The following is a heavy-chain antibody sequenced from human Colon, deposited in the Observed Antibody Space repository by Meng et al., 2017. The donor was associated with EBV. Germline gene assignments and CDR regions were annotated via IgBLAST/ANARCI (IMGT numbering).Heavy chain of an antibody. CDR1: GDSVSNKNKY. CDR2: IYYSGRT. J-gene: IGHJ4*02. D-gene: IGHD2-21*02. CDR3: ARGDLDGDCYYCLDF. Sequence: LQLQGLGPGVVQPSETMSLTCSVSGDSVSNKNKYWGWSRQPPGKGLEWIGNIYYSGRTNYNPSLTSRVAISVDTSKNQFSLRLNSVTAADSAIYSCARGDLDGDCYYCLDFWGQGALVTVSS. V-gene: IGHV4-39*07.